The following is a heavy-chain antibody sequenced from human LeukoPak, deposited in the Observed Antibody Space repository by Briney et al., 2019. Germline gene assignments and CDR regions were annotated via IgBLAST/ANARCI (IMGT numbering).Heavy chain of an antibody. Sequence: PSETLSLTSTVSGGSISNYYWYWMRQPPGKGLEWIAYSFYSGNPNYNPSLKSRVTISGDTSKNQFSLKLSSVTAADTAVYYCARFDQLRVSYYFDQWGQGTLVTVSS. CDR1: GGSISNYY. V-gene: IGHV4-59*08. CDR2: SFYSGNP. D-gene: IGHD1-26*01. J-gene: IGHJ4*02. CDR3: ARFDQLRVSYYFDQ.